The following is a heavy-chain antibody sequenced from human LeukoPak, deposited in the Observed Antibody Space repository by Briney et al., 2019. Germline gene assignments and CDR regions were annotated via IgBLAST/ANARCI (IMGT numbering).Heavy chain of an antibody. V-gene: IGHV3-7*01. CDR3: ARDVDIGVVIMFNY. CDR1: GGAVTSYW. D-gene: IGHD3-3*01. CDR2: IKQEGSEK. J-gene: IGHJ4*02. Sequence: ETLRLSCAASGGAVTSYWRSWVRQAPGKGLEWVGNIKQEGSEKYYVDSVKGRFTLSRDNAKNSLYLQRNSLRAENTAVYYGARDVDIGVVIMFNYWGEGTLVTV.